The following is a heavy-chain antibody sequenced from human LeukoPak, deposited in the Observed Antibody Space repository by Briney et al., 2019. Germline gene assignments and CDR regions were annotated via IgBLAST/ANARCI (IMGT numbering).Heavy chain of an antibody. V-gene: IGHV3-30-3*01. Sequence: GGSLRLSCAASGFTFSRYAMHWVRQAPGKGLEWVAVISYDGSNKYYADSVKGRFTISRDNSKNTLYLQMNSLRAEDAAVYYCSREVAATVGRTDYGMDVWGQGTTVTVSS. D-gene: IGHD2-15*01. CDR3: SREVAATVGRTDYGMDV. CDR2: ISYDGSNK. CDR1: GFTFSRYA. J-gene: IGHJ6*02.